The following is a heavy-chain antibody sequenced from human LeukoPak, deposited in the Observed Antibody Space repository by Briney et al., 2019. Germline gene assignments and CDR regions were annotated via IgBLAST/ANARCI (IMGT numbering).Heavy chain of an antibody. V-gene: IGHV1-2*02. CDR1: GYTFTGYY. J-gene: IGHJ4*02. Sequence: ASVKVSCKASGYTFTGYYMHWVRPAPGQGLEWMGWINPNSGGTNYAQKLQGRVTMTRDTSISTAYMELSRLRSDDTAVYYCARGRPIMITFGGVIVIDYWGQGTLVTVSS. D-gene: IGHD3-16*02. CDR3: ARGRPIMITFGGVIVIDY. CDR2: INPNSGGT.